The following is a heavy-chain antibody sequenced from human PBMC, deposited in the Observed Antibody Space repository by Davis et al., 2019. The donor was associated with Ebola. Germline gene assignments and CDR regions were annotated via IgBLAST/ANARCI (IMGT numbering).Heavy chain of an antibody. CDR1: GGSISSSSYY. V-gene: IGHV3-23*01. J-gene: IGHJ4*02. CDR3: AKDGATVTTGID. Sequence: ETLSLTCTVSGGSISSSSYYWSWVRQAPGKGLEWVSAISGSGGSTYYADSVKGRFTISRDNSKNTLYLQMNSLRAEDTAVYYCAKDGATVTTGIDWGQGTLVTVSS. CDR2: ISGSGGST. D-gene: IGHD4-17*01.